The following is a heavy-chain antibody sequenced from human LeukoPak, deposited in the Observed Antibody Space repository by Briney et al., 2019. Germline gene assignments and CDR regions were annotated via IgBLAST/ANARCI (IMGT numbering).Heavy chain of an antibody. D-gene: IGHD4-11*01. CDR3: ARVPVSGPGARFDY. J-gene: IGHJ4*02. V-gene: IGHV1-18*01. CDR2: ISAYNVNT. Sequence: GASVKVSCKASVYTFTSYGISWVRQAPGQGLEWMGWISAYNVNTNDAQKLQGRVTMTTDTSTTTAYMELRSLRSDDTAVYYCARVPVSGPGARFDYWGQGTLVTVSS. CDR1: VYTFTSYG.